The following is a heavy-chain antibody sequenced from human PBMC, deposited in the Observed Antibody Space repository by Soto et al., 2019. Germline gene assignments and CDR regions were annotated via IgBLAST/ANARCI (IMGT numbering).Heavy chain of an antibody. Sequence: GASVKVSCKASGYTFTSYAMHWVRQAPGQRLEWMGWINAGNGNTKYSQKFQGRVTITRDTSASTAYMELSSLRSEDTAVYYCARSIGQGGYYYGMDVWGQGTTVTVS. V-gene: IGHV1-3*01. CDR2: INAGNGNT. J-gene: IGHJ6*02. CDR1: GYTFTSYA. CDR3: ARSIGQGGYYYGMDV. D-gene: IGHD2-21*01.